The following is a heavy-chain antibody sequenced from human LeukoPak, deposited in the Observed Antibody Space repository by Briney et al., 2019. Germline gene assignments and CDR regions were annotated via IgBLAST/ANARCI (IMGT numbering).Heavy chain of an antibody. D-gene: IGHD3-10*01. CDR1: GFTVSSDF. CDR2: IHSDGST. Sequence: PGRSLRLSCAASGFTVSSDFMSWVRQAPGKGLEWVSIIHSDGSTRYADSVKGRFIISRDNSKNTLYLQMNSLRAEDTAVYYCASRGPWGQGTLVTVSS. V-gene: IGHV3-66*01. CDR3: ASRGP. J-gene: IGHJ5*02.